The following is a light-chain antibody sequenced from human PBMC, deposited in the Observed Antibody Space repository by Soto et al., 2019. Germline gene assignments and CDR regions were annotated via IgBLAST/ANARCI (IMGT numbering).Light chain of an antibody. CDR1: QSISNY. J-gene: IGKJ1*01. CDR2: AAS. CDR3: QQRYRVPRT. Sequence: ASQSISNYLNWYQQTPGKPPTLLIYAASNLQRGDPSGFGGGGPEPDFSLTILTLSTEESASDQCQQRYRVPRTFGQGTKVDIK. V-gene: IGKV1-39*01.